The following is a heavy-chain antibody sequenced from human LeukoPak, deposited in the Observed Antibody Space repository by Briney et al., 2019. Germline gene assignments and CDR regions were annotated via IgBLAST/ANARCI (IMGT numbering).Heavy chain of an antibody. J-gene: IGHJ4*02. CDR3: ARGPEYDILTGYSPFDN. D-gene: IGHD3-9*01. Sequence: SETLSLTCAVSGGPISNFYWSWIRQPPGKGLEWIGYIKYRGTTNYNPSLKSRATLSVDTSKNQLSLKLSSVTAADTAVYYCARGPEYDILTGYSPFDNWGPGTLVTVSS. CDR1: GGPISNFY. V-gene: IGHV4-59*01. CDR2: IKYRGTT.